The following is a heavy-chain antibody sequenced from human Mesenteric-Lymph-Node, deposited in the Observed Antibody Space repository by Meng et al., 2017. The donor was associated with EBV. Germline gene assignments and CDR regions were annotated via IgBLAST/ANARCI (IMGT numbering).Heavy chain of an antibody. CDR3: ARPRIRYGSGSYYY. Sequence: GQLRQWGAGLLKPSETLSSTCAVHGGSFSDYFWTWIRQAPGKGLEWVGEINHSGSTKYNPSLKSRVTISVDTSKNQISLNLNSVTAADTAVYYCARPRIRYGSGSYYYWGQGTLVTVSS. CDR2: INHSGST. D-gene: IGHD3-10*01. J-gene: IGHJ4*02. V-gene: IGHV4-34*01. CDR1: GGSFSDYF.